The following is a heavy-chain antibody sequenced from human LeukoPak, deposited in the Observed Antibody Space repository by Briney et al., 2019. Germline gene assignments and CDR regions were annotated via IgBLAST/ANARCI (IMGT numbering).Heavy chain of an antibody. D-gene: IGHD1-26*01. CDR3: ARVLLVEDSESHYFDH. CDR1: GYAFTSYY. V-gene: IGHV1-46*01. J-gene: IGHJ4*02. Sequence: GASVKVSSKASGYAFTSYYMQWVRQAPGQGLDWMGIINPSVGSTTYAQMFQGRVTMTTDTSTTTAYMELRTLRSDDTAVYYCARVLLVEDSESHYFDHWGQGTLVTVTS. CDR2: INPSVGST.